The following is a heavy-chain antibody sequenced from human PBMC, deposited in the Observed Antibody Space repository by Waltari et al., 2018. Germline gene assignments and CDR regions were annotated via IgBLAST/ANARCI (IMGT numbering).Heavy chain of an antibody. J-gene: IGHJ4*02. CDR3: AKDMGDSSAYYPDY. D-gene: IGHD3-22*01. CDR2: ISWDGGST. V-gene: IGHV3-43*01. Sequence: EVQLVESGGVVVHLVGSLRLSCAASRFRLYDYSLHWVRQAPGKGLEWVSLISWDGGSTYYAASVKGRFTISRDNSKNSLYLQMDNLKTEDTALYYCAKDMGDSSAYYPDYWGQGTLVTVSS. CDR1: RFRLYDYS.